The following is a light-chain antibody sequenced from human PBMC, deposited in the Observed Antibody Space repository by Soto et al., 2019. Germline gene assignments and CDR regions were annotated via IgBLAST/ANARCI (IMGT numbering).Light chain of an antibody. CDR2: GAS. CDR3: QQYYRWPVT. Sequence: EIVMTQSPATLSVSPGERVTFSCRASQTISNKLAWYQHKPGQAPRLLISGASTGATGIPARFSGSWSGTEFTLTINSLQSEDFAVYYCQQYYRWPVTFGGGTKVDSK. V-gene: IGKV3-15*01. CDR1: QTISNK. J-gene: IGKJ4*01.